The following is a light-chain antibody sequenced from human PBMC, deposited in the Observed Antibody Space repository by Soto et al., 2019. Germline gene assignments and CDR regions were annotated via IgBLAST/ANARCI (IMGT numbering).Light chain of an antibody. CDR3: QQRSNWLIT. J-gene: IGKJ3*01. CDR2: DAS. Sequence: HSVATRSLSKEVRAILSCRACLSVSSYLAWYQQKPGQAPRLLIYDASNRATGIPARFSGSGSGTDFTLTIISLEPEDFAVYYCQQRSNWLITFGPGSIVDV. V-gene: IGKV3-11*01. CDR1: LSVSSY.